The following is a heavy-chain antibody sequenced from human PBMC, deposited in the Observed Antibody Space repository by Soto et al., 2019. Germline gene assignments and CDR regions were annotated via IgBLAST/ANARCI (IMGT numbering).Heavy chain of an antibody. CDR3: AKDRLVVQAAMHHYYYYGMDV. CDR2: ISYDGSNK. V-gene: IGHV3-30*18. J-gene: IGHJ6*02. D-gene: IGHD2-2*01. CDR1: GFTFSSYG. Sequence: LRLSCAASGFTFSSYGMHWVRQAPGKGLEWVAVISYDGSNKYYADSVKGRFTISRDNSKNTLYLQMNSLRAEDTAVYYCAKDRLVVQAAMHHYYYYGMDVWGQGTTVTVSS.